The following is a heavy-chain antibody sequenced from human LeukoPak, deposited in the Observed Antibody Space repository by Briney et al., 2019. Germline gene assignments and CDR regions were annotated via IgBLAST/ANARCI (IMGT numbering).Heavy chain of an antibody. Sequence: SETLSLTCTVSGRSISTSYWSWVRHPPGEGLEWIGYIYYSGSTTYNPSLKSRVTISVYTSKNQLSLKMSSVTAADTAVYYCARRTYFDLWGRGTLVTVSS. J-gene: IGHJ2*01. CDR3: ARRTYFDL. V-gene: IGHV4-59*08. CDR2: IYYSGST. CDR1: GRSISTSY.